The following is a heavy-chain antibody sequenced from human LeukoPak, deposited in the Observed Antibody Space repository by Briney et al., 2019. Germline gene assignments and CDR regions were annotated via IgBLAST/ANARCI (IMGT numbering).Heavy chain of an antibody. CDR1: GGSFSGYY. J-gene: IGHJ4*02. CDR2: INHSGST. V-gene: IGHV4-34*01. CDR3: ARGRTFGDY. D-gene: IGHD3-16*01. Sequence: SETLSLTCAVYGGSFSGYYWSWIRQPPGKGLEWIGEINHSGSTNYNPSLKSRVTISVDTSKNQFSLKLSSVTAADTAVYYCARGRTFGDYWGQGTLVTVSS.